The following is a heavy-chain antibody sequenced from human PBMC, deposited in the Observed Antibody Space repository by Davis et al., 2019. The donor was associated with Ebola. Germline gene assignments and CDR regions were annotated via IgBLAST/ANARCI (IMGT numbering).Heavy chain of an antibody. CDR2: IFPDDSDA. D-gene: IGHD3-9*01. V-gene: IGHV5-51*01. J-gene: IGHJ6*02. CDR3: ARSRAKNDILTGYYPGYGMDV. Sequence: GESLKISCKGSGYGFTNYWIGWVRQMPGKGLEWMGFIFPDDSDATYSPSFQGQVTFSADKSISTAYLQWSSLKASDTAIYYCARSRAKNDILTGYYPGYGMDVWGQGTTVTVSS. CDR1: GYGFTNYW.